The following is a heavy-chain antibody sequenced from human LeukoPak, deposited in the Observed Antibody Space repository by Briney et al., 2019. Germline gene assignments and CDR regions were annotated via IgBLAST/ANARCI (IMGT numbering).Heavy chain of an antibody. Sequence: SETLSLTCTVSGGSISSGDYYWSWIRQPPGKGLEWIGYIYYSGSTSYNPSLKSRVTISVDTSKNQFSLKLSSVTAADTAVYYCAREGPYGSGSYKGYFDYWGQGTLVTVSS. CDR2: IYYSGST. CDR3: AREGPYGSGSYKGYFDY. D-gene: IGHD3-10*01. J-gene: IGHJ4*02. CDR1: GGSISSGDYY. V-gene: IGHV4-61*08.